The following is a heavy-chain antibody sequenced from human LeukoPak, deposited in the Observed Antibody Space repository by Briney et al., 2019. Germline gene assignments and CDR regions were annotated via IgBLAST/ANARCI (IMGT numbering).Heavy chain of an antibody. Sequence: ASVKVSCKASGYTFSIYDINWVRQATGQGPEWMGWMNANSKNTGYAQKFRGRVTLTWDTSINTAYMELSSLRSEDTAVYHCARAPRNSSTMLDSWGQGTLVTVSS. J-gene: IGHJ5*01. CDR3: ARAPRNSSTMLDS. D-gene: IGHD6-13*01. V-gene: IGHV1-8*02. CDR2: MNANSKNT. CDR1: GYTFSIYD.